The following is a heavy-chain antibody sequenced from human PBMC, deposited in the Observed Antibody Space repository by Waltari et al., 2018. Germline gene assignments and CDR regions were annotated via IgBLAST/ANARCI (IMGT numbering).Heavy chain of an antibody. J-gene: IGHJ5*02. CDR3: ARSGGGGWFDP. D-gene: IGHD1-26*01. CDR1: GGSISSSSYY. Sequence: QLQLQESGPGLVKPSETLSLTCTVSGGSISSSSYYWGWLRQPPGKGLEWIGSIYYSGSTYYTPSLKSRVTISVDTSKNQFALKLSSVTAADTAVYYCARSGGGGWFDPWGQGTLVTVSS. CDR2: IYYSGST. V-gene: IGHV4-39*07.